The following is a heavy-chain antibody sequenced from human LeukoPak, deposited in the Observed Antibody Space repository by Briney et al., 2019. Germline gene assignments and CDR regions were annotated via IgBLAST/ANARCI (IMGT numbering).Heavy chain of an antibody. CDR3: ARVPKYSSSWYDWFDP. D-gene: IGHD6-13*01. J-gene: IGHJ5*02. V-gene: IGHV6-1*01. Sequence: SQTLSLTCAISGDSVSSNSAAWNWLRQSPSRGLEWLGRTYYRSKWYNDYAVSVKSRITINPDTSKNQFSLQLNSVTPEDTAVYYCARVPKYSSSWYDWFDPWGQGTLVTVSS. CDR2: TYYRSKWYN. CDR1: GDSVSSNSAA.